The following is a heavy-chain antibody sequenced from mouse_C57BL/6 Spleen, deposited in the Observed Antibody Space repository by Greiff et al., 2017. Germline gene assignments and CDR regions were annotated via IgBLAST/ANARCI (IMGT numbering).Heavy chain of an antibody. Sequence: QVQLQQSGAELMKPGASVKLSCKATGYTFTGSWIEWVKQRPGHGLEWIGEILPGSGSTKYNEKFKGKATFTADQPSNTAYMHLRRLTTEDSAIYFCAKTSNYFDYWGQGTTLTVSS. CDR1: GYTFTGSW. J-gene: IGHJ2*01. V-gene: IGHV1-9*01. CDR3: AKTSNYFDY. D-gene: IGHD2-10*02. CDR2: ILPGSGST.